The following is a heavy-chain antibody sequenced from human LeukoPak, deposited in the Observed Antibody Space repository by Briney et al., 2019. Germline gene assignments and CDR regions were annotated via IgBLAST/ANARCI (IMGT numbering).Heavy chain of an antibody. V-gene: IGHV4-34*01. CDR3: ARGPITMVRGVIFDY. CDR1: GGSISSYY. CDR2: INHSGST. J-gene: IGHJ4*02. D-gene: IGHD3-10*01. Sequence: SETLSLTCTVSGGSISSYYWSWIRQPPGKGLEWIGEINHSGSTNYNPSLKSRVTISVDTSKNQFSLKLSSVTAADTAVYYCARGPITMVRGVIFDYWGQGTLVTVSS.